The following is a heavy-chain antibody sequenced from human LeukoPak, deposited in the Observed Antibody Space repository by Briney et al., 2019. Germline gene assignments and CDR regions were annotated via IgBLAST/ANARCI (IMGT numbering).Heavy chain of an antibody. D-gene: IGHD3-22*01. CDR1: GFTFRSYG. J-gene: IGHJ5*02. CDR3: AKDRYYDSSGLLGYSIDP. Sequence: GGSLRLSCAASGFTFRSYGMHWVRQAPGKGLEWVAFIRYDGNDKYYADSVKGRFTISRDNSKNTVYLQMNSLRAEDTAVYYCAKDRYYDSSGLLGYSIDPWGQGTLVTVSS. V-gene: IGHV3-30*02. CDR2: IRYDGNDK.